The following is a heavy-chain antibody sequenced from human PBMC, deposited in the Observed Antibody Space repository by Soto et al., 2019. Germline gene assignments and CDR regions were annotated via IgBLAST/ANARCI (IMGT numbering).Heavy chain of an antibody. CDR2: ISGSGGST. J-gene: IGHJ4*02. CDR1: GFTFSSYA. Sequence: PGGSLILSCAASGFTFSSYAMSWVRQAPGKGLEWVSAISGSGGSTYYADSVKGRFTISRDNSKNTLYLQMNSLRAEDTAVYYCAKDWSGSYYWLFDYWGQGTLVTVSS. CDR3: AKDWSGSYYWLFDY. V-gene: IGHV3-23*01. D-gene: IGHD1-26*01.